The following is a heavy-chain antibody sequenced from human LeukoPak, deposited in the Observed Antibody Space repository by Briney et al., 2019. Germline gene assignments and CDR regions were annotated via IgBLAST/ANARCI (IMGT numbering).Heavy chain of an antibody. CDR3: ARGSSSSWWGFDY. D-gene: IGHD6-13*01. Sequence: PGGSLRLSCAASGFTFSSYEMNWVRQAPGKGLVWVSRINSDGSSTSYADSVKGRFTISGDNAKNTLYLQMNSLRAEDTAVYYCARGSSSSWWGFDYWGQGTLVTVSS. J-gene: IGHJ4*02. CDR2: INSDGSST. V-gene: IGHV3-74*01. CDR1: GFTFSSYE.